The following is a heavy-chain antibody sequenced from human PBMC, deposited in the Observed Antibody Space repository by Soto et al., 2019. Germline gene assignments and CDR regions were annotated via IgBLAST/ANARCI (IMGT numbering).Heavy chain of an antibody. Sequence: GGSLRLSCAASGFTFSSYAMSWVRQAPGKGLEWVSAISGSGGSTYYADSVKGRFTISRDNSKNTLYLQMNSLRAEDTDVYYCAKTTGIFGVVIIADYYYYMDVWGKGTTVTVSS. V-gene: IGHV3-23*01. CDR2: ISGSGGST. D-gene: IGHD3-3*01. CDR1: GFTFSSYA. J-gene: IGHJ6*03. CDR3: AKTTGIFGVVIIADYYYYMDV.